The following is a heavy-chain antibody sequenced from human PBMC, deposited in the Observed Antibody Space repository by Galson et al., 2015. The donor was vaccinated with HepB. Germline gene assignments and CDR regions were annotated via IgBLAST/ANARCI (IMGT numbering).Heavy chain of an antibody. CDR2: IGQDGREI. V-gene: IGHV3-7*03. Sequence: SLRLSCAAPGFTFSRFSSYSMSWVRQAPGKGLEWVANIGQDGREIYYVDSVKGRFTISRDNAKNSLYLQMNTLRAEDTAVYYCARPYSSSWYSALSLGYWGQGTLVAVSS. CDR3: ARPYSSSWYSALSLGY. D-gene: IGHD6-13*01. CDR1: GFTFSRFSSYS. J-gene: IGHJ4*02.